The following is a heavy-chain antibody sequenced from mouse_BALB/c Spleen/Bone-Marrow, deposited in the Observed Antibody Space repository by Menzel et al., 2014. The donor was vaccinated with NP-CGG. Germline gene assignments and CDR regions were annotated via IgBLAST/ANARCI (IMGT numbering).Heavy chain of an antibody. Sequence: EVQLQQSGPELVKPGASVKMSCRASGYTFTSYVMHWVKQKPGQGLEWIGYINPYNDGTKYNEKFKGMATLTSDRSSSTAYMELSSLTSEDSAVYYCAKGGNYRYDFDYWGQGTTLTVSS. CDR1: GYTFTSYV. D-gene: IGHD2-14*01. CDR2: INPYNDGT. CDR3: AKGGNYRYDFDY. V-gene: IGHV1-14*01. J-gene: IGHJ2*01.